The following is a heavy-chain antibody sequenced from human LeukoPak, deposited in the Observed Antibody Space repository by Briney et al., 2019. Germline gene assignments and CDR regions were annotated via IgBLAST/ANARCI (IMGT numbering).Heavy chain of an antibody. V-gene: IGHV3-49*03. D-gene: IGHD6-6*01. CDR3: TRDVMTPTLVVPPNLRWFDP. CDR2: IRSKPYGGTT. Sequence: QPGRSLRLSCTASGFTFGDYAMSWFRQALGKGLEWIGFIRSKPYGGTTEYAASVKGRFTISRDDSKSIAYLQMNSLKTEDTAVYYCTRDVMTPTLVVPPNLRWFDPWGQGTLVTVSS. J-gene: IGHJ5*02. CDR1: GFTFGDYA.